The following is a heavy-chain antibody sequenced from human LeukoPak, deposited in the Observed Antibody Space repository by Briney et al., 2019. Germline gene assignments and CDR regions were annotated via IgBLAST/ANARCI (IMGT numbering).Heavy chain of an antibody. CDR1: GGSFSGYY. CDR3: ARGGEPYYYDSSGYYHEYFQH. CDR2: IYYSGST. Sequence: PSETLSLTCAVYGGSFSGYYWSWIRQHPGKGLEWIGYIYYSGSTYYNPSLKSRVTISVDTSKNQFSLKLSSVTAADTAVYYCARGGEPYYYDSSGYYHEYFQHWGQGTLVTVSS. V-gene: IGHV4-31*11. J-gene: IGHJ1*01. D-gene: IGHD3-22*01.